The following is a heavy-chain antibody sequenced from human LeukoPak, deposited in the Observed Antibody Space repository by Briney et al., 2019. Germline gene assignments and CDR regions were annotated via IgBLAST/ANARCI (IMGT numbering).Heavy chain of an antibody. CDR3: ARVLTMVRGVTILAYYFDY. Sequence: GGSLRLSCAASGFTVSSNYMSWVRQAPGKGLEWVSVIYSGGSTYYADSVKGRFTISRDNSKNTLYLQMNSLRAEDTAVYYCARVLTMVRGVTILAYYFDYWGQGTLVTVSS. J-gene: IGHJ4*02. V-gene: IGHV3-53*01. D-gene: IGHD3-10*01. CDR1: GFTVSSNY. CDR2: IYSGGST.